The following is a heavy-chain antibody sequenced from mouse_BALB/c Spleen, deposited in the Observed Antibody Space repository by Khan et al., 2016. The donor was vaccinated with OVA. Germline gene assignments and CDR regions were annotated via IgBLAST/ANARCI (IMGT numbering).Heavy chain of an antibody. D-gene: IGHD2-12*01. CDR1: GDSITSGY. CDR3: ARSTYSYAFAY. V-gene: IGHV3-8*02. J-gene: IGHJ3*01. CDR2: MIYSGNT. Sequence: EVQLQESGPSLVKPSQTLSLTCSVTGDSITSGYWSWIRKFPGNKLEYMGYMIYSGNTYYNPSLKSRISITRHTSKNQYYLQLNSVTTDDTSTYYCARSTYSYAFAYWGHGTLVTVSA.